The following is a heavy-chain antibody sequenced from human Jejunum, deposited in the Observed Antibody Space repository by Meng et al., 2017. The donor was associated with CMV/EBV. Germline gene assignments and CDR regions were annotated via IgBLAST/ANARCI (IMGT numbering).Heavy chain of an antibody. J-gene: IGHJ4*02. CDR3: ARVEVGITSGDY. Sequence: QGQLGRSGGEVKKPGASLKVSCKASGYTFTNYGITWVRQAPGQGLEWMGWISAYNGNTNYARTLQGRVTMTTDTSTSTAYMELRSLRSDGTAVYYCARVEVGITSGDYWGQGTLVTVSS. CDR2: ISAYNGNT. CDR1: GYTFTNYG. V-gene: IGHV1-18*01. D-gene: IGHD1-26*01.